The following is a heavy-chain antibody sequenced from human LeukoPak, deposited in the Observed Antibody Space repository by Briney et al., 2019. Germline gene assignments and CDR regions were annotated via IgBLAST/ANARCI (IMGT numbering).Heavy chain of an antibody. CDR1: GFTFSGFA. CDR3: TRLGAVEMATIIGY. J-gene: IGHJ4*02. Sequence: PGGSLRLSCAASGFTFSGFAMHWVRQASGKGLEWVGRIRSKANSYATAYAASVKGRFTISRDDSKNTAYLQMNSLKTEDTAVYYCTRLGAVEMATIIGYWGQGTLVTVSS. V-gene: IGHV3-73*01. D-gene: IGHD5-24*01. CDR2: IRSKANSYAT.